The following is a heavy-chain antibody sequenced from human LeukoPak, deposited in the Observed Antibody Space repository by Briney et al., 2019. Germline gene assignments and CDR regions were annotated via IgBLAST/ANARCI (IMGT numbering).Heavy chain of an antibody. CDR1: GGFISSSSYF. CDR3: AREGYYYDSTNFDY. CDR2: IKQDGSEK. V-gene: IGHV3-7*01. J-gene: IGHJ4*02. Sequence: ETLSLTCTVSGGFISSSSYFWGWIRQPPGKGLEWVANIKQDGSEKYYVDSVKGRFTISRDNAKNSLYLQMNSLRAEDTAVYYCAREGYYYDSTNFDYWGQGTLVTVSS. D-gene: IGHD3-22*01.